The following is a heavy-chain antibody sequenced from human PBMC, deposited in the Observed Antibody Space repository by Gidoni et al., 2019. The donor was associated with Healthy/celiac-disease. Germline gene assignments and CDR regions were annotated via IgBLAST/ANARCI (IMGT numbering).Heavy chain of an antibody. V-gene: IGHV3-21*01. CDR2: IIRCVSTI. D-gene: IGHD2-2*01. Sequence: VQLVDSGGGLVKPGGSLRLSCGAPGFTFSSYSMNWVRQAPGKGLEWVSSIIRCVSTIYYTASVKGRFTITRDNAKNSLYLQMNSLRAEDTAVYYCARDLPLGYWGQGTLVTVSS. CDR1: GFTFSSYS. CDR3: ARDLPLGY. J-gene: IGHJ4*02.